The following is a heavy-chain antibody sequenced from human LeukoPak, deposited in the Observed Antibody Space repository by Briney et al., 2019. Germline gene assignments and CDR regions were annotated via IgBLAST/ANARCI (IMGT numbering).Heavy chain of an antibody. CDR2: SSGSGGST. V-gene: IGHV3-23*01. Sequence: GGSLTPSCAVSGFTFSSCAMSWSRQAPGTGLEWVSASSGSGGSTSYADSVKGRFTISRDNSKNTLYLQMNSLRAEDTAVYYCAKGEYSSGWPNYYYYYGMDVWGQGTTVTVSS. D-gene: IGHD6-19*01. CDR3: AKGEYSSGWPNYYYYYGMDV. J-gene: IGHJ6*02. CDR1: GFTFSSCA.